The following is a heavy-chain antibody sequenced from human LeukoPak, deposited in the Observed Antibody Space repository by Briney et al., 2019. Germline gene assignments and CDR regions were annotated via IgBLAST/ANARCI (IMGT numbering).Heavy chain of an antibody. CDR3: ARNLGTQHD. CDR2: ISGSGST. Sequence: SETLSLTCSVSGDSISYFYWSWIRQAAGKGLEWIGRISGSGSTNYNPSLKSRVTISVDTSKNQFSLKLSSVTAADTAVYYCARNLGTQHDWGQGTLVTVSS. CDR1: GDSISYFY. J-gene: IGHJ4*02. D-gene: IGHD7-27*01. V-gene: IGHV4-4*07.